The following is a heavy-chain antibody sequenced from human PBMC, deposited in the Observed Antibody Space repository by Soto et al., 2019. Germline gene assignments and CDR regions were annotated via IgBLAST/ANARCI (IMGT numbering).Heavy chain of an antibody. CDR2: INHSGST. J-gene: IGHJ3*02. CDR3: ARGDYYDSSGPFSDAFDI. CDR1: GGSFSGYY. D-gene: IGHD3-22*01. Sequence: PSETLSLTCAVYGGSFSGYYWTWLRQPPGTGLEWIGEINHSGSTNYNPSLKSRVTISVDTSKNQFSLKLTSVTAADTAVYYCARGDYYDSSGPFSDAFDIWGQGTMVTVSS. V-gene: IGHV4-34*01.